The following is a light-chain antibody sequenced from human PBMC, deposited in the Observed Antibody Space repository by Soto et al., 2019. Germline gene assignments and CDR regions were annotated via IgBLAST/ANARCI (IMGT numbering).Light chain of an antibody. J-gene: IGLJ1*01. CDR2: KVS. V-gene: IGLV2-8*01. CDR3: SSYAGSNTPYV. Sequence: QSALTQPPSASGSPGQSVTISCTGTSSDIGNYNYVSWYQQHPGKAPKLMIYKVSKRPSGVPDRFSGSKSGSTASLTVSGLQAEDEADYYCSSYAGSNTPYVFGTGTKVTVL. CDR1: SSDIGNYNY.